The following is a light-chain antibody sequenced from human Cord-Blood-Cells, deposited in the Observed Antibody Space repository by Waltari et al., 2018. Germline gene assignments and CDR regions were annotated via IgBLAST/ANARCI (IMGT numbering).Light chain of an antibody. CDR2: AAS. CDR3: QQSYSTPLT. Sequence: DIQMTQSPSSLSASVGDRVTITCRASQSISSYLNWYQQKPGKAPKLLIYAASSLQSGFPSRFSGSGSVTDVTLTISSLQPEDFATYYCQQSYSTPLTFGGGTKVEIK. CDR1: QSISSY. J-gene: IGKJ4*01. V-gene: IGKV1-39*01.